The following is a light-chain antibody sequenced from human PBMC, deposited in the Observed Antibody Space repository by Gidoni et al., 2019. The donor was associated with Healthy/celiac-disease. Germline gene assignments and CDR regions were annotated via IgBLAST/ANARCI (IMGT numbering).Light chain of an antibody. CDR2: LGS. V-gene: IGKV2-28*01. J-gene: IGKJ5*01. Sequence: DIVMTQSPLSLPVTPGAPASISCRSSQSLLHSNGYNYLDWYLQKPGQSPQLLIYLGSNRASGVPDRFSGSGAGTDFTLKISRVEAEDVGVYYCMQALQTPITCGQGTRLEIK. CDR1: QSLLHSNGYNY. CDR3: MQALQTPIT.